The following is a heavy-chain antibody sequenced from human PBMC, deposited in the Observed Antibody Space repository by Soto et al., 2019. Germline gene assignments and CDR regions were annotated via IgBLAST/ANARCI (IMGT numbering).Heavy chain of an antibody. J-gene: IGHJ4*02. CDR2: ISSTTSDI. Sequence: GGSLRLSCAASGFPFSSYNMNWVRQAPGKGLEWVSSISSTTSDIYHADSVKGRFTISRDNAKNSLYLHMHTLRAGDTAVYYCARPYSGSYSFDYWGQGTLVTVSS. D-gene: IGHD1-26*01. CDR1: GFPFSSYN. V-gene: IGHV3-21*01. CDR3: ARPYSGSYSFDY.